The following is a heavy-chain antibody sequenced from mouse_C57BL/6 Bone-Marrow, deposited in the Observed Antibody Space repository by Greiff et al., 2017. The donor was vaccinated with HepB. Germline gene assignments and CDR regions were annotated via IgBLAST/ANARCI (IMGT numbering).Heavy chain of an antibody. Sequence: QVQLQQPGTELVKPGASVKLSCKASGYTFTSYWMHWVKQRPGQGLEWIGDIYPGSGSTNYNEKFKSKATLTVDTSSSTAYMQLSSLTSEDSAVYYCARLRLWYYGSSPAWFAYWGQGTLVTVSA. D-gene: IGHD1-1*01. CDR1: GYTFTSYW. V-gene: IGHV1-55*01. CDR2: IYPGSGST. CDR3: ARLRLWYYGSSPAWFAY. J-gene: IGHJ3*01.